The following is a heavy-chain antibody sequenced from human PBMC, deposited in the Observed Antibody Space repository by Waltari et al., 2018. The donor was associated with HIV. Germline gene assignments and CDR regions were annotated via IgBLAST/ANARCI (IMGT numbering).Heavy chain of an antibody. Sequence: QVQLVQSGAEVKKPGASVKVSCKASGYTFTSYGISWVRQAPGQGLEWMGWISAYNGNTNYAQKLQGRVTMTTDTSTSTAYMELRSLRSDDTAVYYCARVSEWSGSYYPNEVPIDYWGQGTLVTVSS. D-gene: IGHD3-10*01. J-gene: IGHJ4*02. CDR1: GYTFTSYG. CDR2: ISAYNGNT. V-gene: IGHV1-18*01. CDR3: ARVSEWSGSYYPNEVPIDY.